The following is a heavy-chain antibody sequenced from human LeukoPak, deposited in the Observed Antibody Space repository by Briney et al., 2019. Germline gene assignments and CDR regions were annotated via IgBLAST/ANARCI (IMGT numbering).Heavy chain of an antibody. CDR1: GGSFSGYY. D-gene: IGHD3-22*01. Sequence: SETLSLTCAVYGGSFSGYYWSWIRQPPGKGLEWIGEINHSGSTNYNPSLKSRVTISVDTSKNQFSLKRSSVTAADTAVYYCARGEFVVSNGMDVWGQGTTVTVSS. J-gene: IGHJ6*02. V-gene: IGHV4-34*01. CDR3: ARGEFVVSNGMDV. CDR2: INHSGST.